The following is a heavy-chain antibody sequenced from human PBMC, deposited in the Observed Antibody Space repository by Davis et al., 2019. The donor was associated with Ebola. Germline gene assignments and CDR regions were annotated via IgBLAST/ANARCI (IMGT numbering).Heavy chain of an antibody. Sequence: PSETLSLTCAVYGGSFSGYYWSWIRQPPGKGLEWIGEINHSGSTNYNPSLKSRVTISVDTSKNQFSLKLSSVTAADTAVYYCASIAVAGNSNDAFDIWGQGTMVTVSS. J-gene: IGHJ3*02. V-gene: IGHV4-34*01. D-gene: IGHD6-19*01. CDR1: GGSFSGYY. CDR2: INHSGST. CDR3: ASIAVAGNSNDAFDI.